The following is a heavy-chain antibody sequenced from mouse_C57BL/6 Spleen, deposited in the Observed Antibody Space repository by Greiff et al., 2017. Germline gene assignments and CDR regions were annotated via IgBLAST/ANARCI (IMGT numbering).Heavy chain of an antibody. J-gene: IGHJ4*01. Sequence: VQLQQPGAELVKPGASVKLSCKASGYTFTSYWITWVKQRPGQGLEWIGDIYPGSGSTNYNEKFKSKATLTVDTSSSTAYMQLSSLTSEDSAVYYCARGYCSKGAMDYCGQGTSVTVSS. CDR1: GYTFTSYW. D-gene: IGHD2-5*01. CDR3: ARGYCSKGAMDY. CDR2: IYPGSGST. V-gene: IGHV1-55*01.